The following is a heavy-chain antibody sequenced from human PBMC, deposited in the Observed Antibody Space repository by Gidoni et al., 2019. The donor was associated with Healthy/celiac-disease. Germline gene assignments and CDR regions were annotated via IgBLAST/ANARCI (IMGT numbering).Heavy chain of an antibody. D-gene: IGHD3-22*01. J-gene: IGHJ4*02. CDR1: GGSISSSSYD. V-gene: IGHV4-39*01. CDR3: ARVGYYYDSSGYYYFDY. Sequence: LQLPASGPGLVKPPETLSLTCSVSGGSISSSSYDWVWIRQPPGKGLEWIGSIYYSGSTYSNPSLKSRVTISVDTSKNQFALKLSSVTAADTAGYYCARVGYYYDSSGYYYFDYGGQGTLVTVSS. CDR2: IYYSGST.